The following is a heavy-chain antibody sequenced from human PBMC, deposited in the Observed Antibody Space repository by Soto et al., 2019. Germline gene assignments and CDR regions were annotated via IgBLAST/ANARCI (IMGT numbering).Heavy chain of an antibody. D-gene: IGHD5-18*01. CDR3: ARGYSYGRDAFDI. CDR1: GYSISSSNW. Sequence: SETLSLTCAVSGYSISSSNWWGWIRQPPGKGLEWIGYIYYSGSTYYNPSLKSRVTMSVDTSKNQFSLKLSSVTAVDTAVYYCARGYSYGRDAFDIWGQGXMVTVSS. CDR2: IYYSGST. J-gene: IGHJ3*02. V-gene: IGHV4-28*03.